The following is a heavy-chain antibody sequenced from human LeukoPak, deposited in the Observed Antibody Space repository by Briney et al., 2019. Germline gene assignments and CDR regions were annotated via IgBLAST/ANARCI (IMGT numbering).Heavy chain of an antibody. CDR3: ARVVGLTGTTSAFDI. CDR2: IYYSGST. V-gene: IGHV4-38-2*02. CDR1: GYSISSGYY. Sequence: SGTLSLTCTVSGYSISSGYYWGWIRPPPGKGLEWIGSIYYSGSTFYNPSLKSRVTISVDTSKNQFSLKLSSVTAADTAVYYCARVVGLTGTTSAFDIWGQGTMVTVSS. D-gene: IGHD1-20*01. J-gene: IGHJ3*02.